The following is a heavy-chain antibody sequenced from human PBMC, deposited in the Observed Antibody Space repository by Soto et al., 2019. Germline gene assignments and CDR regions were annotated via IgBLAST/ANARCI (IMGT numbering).Heavy chain of an antibody. CDR2: TRNKANSYTT. Sequence: EVQLVESGGGLVQPGGSLRLSCAASGFTFSDHYMDWVRQAPGKGLEWVGRTRNKANSYTTEYVASVRGRFTISRDDSKNSLYVQMNSLKTEDTAVYYCVGVSGYYSLDYWGPGTLVTVSS. V-gene: IGHV3-72*01. CDR1: GFTFSDHY. J-gene: IGHJ4*02. D-gene: IGHD3-3*01. CDR3: VGVSGYYSLDY.